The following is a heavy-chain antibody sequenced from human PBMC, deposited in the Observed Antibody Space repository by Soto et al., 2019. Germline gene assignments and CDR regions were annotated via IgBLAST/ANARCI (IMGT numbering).Heavy chain of an antibody. V-gene: IGHV1-18*01. J-gene: IGHJ6*04. CDR3: ARGASVAVAGHWGDV. D-gene: IGHD6-19*01. CDR2: ISAYNGNT. CDR1: GCTFTSYG. Sequence: ASGKVTCKASGCTFTSYGISWVRQAPGQGLEWMGWISAYNGNTNYAQKLQGRVTMTTDTSTSTAYMELRSLRSDDTAVYYCARGASVAVAGHWGDVRGEGTTVTASS.